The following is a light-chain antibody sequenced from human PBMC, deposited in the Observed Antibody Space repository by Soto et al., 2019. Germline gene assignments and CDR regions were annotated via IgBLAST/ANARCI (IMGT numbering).Light chain of an antibody. V-gene: IGKV3-11*01. CDR3: HQRQSWPRT. CDR1: QYVGSS. CDR2: YMS. Sequence: EIVLIQSPANLSSSPGETATLSCRASQYVGSSLAWYQHKPGQAPRLLIYYMSKRATGIPARFSGSGSGTDFSLTISSLAPDDFAIYYCHQRQSWPRTFGQGTKVEIK. J-gene: IGKJ1*01.